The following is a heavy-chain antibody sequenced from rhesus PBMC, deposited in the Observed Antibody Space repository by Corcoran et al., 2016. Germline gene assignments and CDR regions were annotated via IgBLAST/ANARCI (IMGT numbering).Heavy chain of an antibody. CDR1: GYTFPQLS. V-gene: IGHV1-156*01. Sequence: EVQLVQSGAEVTKPWASVKVSCQVSGYTFPQLSLPLVRQAPGKGLEWVGGVDPVYGERIHAEKFQGRVTMTEDTSTDTAYMELSSLRSEDTAVYYCARGTPFDYWGQGVLVTVSS. CDR3: ARGTPFDY. J-gene: IGHJ4*01. CDR2: VDPVYGER.